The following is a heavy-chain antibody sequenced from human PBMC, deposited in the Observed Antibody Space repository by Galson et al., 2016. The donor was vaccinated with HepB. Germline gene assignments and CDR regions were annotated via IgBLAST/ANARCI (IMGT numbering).Heavy chain of an antibody. J-gene: IGHJ5*02. CDR3: AREPGNTGSYGS. CDR2: INLSDATR. Sequence: SVKVSCKASGYTFTHSYMHWVRQAPGQGLEWMGVINLSDATRNHAQKFQGRVTMTWDRSSTTVYMALSSLRSEDTAMYYCAREPGNTGSYGSWGQGTLVTVSA. CDR1: GYTFTHSY. V-gene: IGHV1-46*01. D-gene: IGHD5-18*01.